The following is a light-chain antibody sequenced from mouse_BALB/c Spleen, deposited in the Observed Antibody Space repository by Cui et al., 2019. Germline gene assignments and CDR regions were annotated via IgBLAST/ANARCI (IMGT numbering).Light chain of an antibody. Sequence: DIVMTQSHKFMSTSVGDRVSITCKASQDVGTAVAWYQQTPGQSPKLLIYWASTRHTGVPDRFTGSGSGTDFTLTISNVQSEDLADYFCQQYSSYPWTFGGGTKLEIK. J-gene: IGKJ1*01. CDR1: QDVGTA. CDR2: WAS. CDR3: QQYSSYPWT. V-gene: IGKV6-23*01.